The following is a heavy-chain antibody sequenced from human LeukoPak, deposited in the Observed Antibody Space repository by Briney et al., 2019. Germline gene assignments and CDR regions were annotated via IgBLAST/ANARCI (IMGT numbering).Heavy chain of an antibody. V-gene: IGHV3-73*01. CDR2: IRSKANSYAT. CDR1: GFTFSSYG. CDR3: TRRTYDFYGMDV. Sequence: GGSLRLSCAASGFTFSSYGMHWVRQASGKGLEWVGRIRSKANSYATAYAASVKGRFTISRDDSKNTAYLQMNSLKTEDTAVYYCTRRTYDFYGMDVWGQGTTVTVSS. D-gene: IGHD3-3*01. J-gene: IGHJ6*02.